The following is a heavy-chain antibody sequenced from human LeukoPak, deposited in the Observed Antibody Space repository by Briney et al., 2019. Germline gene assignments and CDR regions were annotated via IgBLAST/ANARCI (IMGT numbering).Heavy chain of an antibody. D-gene: IGHD3-10*01. CDR3: ARLDVLLWFGELTGHWFDP. CDR1: GFTFSSYS. CDR2: ISSSSSYI. Sequence: GGSLRLSCAASGFTFSSYSMNWVRQAPGKGLEWVSSISSSSSYIYYADSVKGRFTISRDNAKNSLYLQMNSLRAEDTAVYYCARLDVLLWFGELTGHWFDPWGQGTLVTVSS. V-gene: IGHV3-21*01. J-gene: IGHJ5*02.